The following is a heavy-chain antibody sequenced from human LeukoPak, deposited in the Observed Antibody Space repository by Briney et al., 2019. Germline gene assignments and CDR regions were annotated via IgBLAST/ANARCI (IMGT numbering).Heavy chain of an antibody. CDR1: GYTFTDYY. Sequence: ASVKVSCKASGYTFTDYYMHWVRQAPGQGLEWMGWMNPNNGDTTYVQTFQDRVTMTRDTSITTVYMELSRLTSDDTAVYYCARGREVTEAESPPFDSWGQGTLVTVSS. CDR3: ARGREVTEAESPPFDS. V-gene: IGHV1-2*02. CDR2: MNPNNGDT. J-gene: IGHJ5*01. D-gene: IGHD2-21*02.